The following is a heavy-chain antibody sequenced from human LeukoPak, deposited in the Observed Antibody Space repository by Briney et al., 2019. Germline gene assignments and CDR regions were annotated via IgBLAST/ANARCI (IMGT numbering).Heavy chain of an antibody. J-gene: IGHJ5*02. Sequence: GASVNVSCKASGYTFTSYGISWVRQAAGQGLEWMGWISAYNGNTNYAQKLQGRVTMTTDTSTSTAYMELRSLRSDDTAVYYCARVPPGVGYNWFDPWGQGTLVTVSS. D-gene: IGHD7-27*01. CDR3: ARVPPGVGYNWFDP. CDR1: GYTFTSYG. V-gene: IGHV1-18*01. CDR2: ISAYNGNT.